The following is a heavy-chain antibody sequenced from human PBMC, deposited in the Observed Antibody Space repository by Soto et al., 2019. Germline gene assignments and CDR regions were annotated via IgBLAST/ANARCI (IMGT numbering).Heavy chain of an antibody. CDR1: GYTLTELS. Sequence: ASVKVSCKVSGYTLTELSMHWVRQAPGKGLEWMGGFDPEDGETIYAQKFQGRVTMTEDTSTDTAYMELSSLRSEDTAVYYCATTRDGYNYRYHGMDVWGQGTTVTVSS. CDR2: FDPEDGET. J-gene: IGHJ6*02. D-gene: IGHD5-12*01. V-gene: IGHV1-24*01. CDR3: ATTRDGYNYRYHGMDV.